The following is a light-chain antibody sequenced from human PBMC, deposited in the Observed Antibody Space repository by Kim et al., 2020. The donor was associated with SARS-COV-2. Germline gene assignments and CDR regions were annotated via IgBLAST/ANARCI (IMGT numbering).Light chain of an antibody. CDR1: KLGDKY. CDR2: QDS. Sequence: SYELTQPPSVSVSPGQTASITCSGDKLGDKYACWYQQKAGQSPVVVIYQDSKRPSGIPERFSGSNSGNTATLTIRGTQAMDEADYYCQAWDSSTGVFGTGTKVTVL. J-gene: IGLJ1*01. CDR3: QAWDSSTGV. V-gene: IGLV3-1*01.